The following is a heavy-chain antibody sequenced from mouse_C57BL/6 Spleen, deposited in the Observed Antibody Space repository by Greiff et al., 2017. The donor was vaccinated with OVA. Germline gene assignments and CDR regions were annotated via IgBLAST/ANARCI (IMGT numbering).Heavy chain of an antibody. CDR1: GFTFSSYA. J-gene: IGHJ4*01. V-gene: IGHV5-4*01. D-gene: IGHD3-3*01. Sequence: DVKLVESGGGLVKPGGSLKLSCAASGFTFSSYAMSWVRQTPEKRLEWVATISDGGSYTYYPDNVKGRFTISRDNAKNNLYLQMSHLKSEDTAMYYCARDREGYYAMDYWGQGTSVTVSS. CDR2: ISDGGSYT. CDR3: ARDREGYYAMDY.